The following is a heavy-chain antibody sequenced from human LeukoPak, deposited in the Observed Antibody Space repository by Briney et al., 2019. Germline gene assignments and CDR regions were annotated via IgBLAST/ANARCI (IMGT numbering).Heavy chain of an antibody. Sequence: GGSLRLSCAASGFTFSSYSMNWVRQAPGKGLEWVSSISSSSSYIYYADSVKGRFTISRDNAKNSLYLQMNSLRAEDTAVYYCARDGDYVWGSYPDYWGQGTLVTVSS. CDR3: ARDGDYVWGSYPDY. D-gene: IGHD3-16*02. CDR1: GFTFSSYS. V-gene: IGHV3-21*01. CDR2: ISSSSSYI. J-gene: IGHJ4*02.